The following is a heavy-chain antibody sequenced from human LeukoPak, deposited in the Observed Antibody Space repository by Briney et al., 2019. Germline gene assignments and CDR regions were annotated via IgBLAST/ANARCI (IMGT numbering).Heavy chain of an antibody. Sequence: GGSLRLSCAASGLTFSDYYMTWIRQAPGKGLEWVSYISSSGTTIYYADSVKGRFTISRDNAKNSLYLQMNSLRAEDTAVYSCARHYYGSGSYEDYWGQGTLVTVSS. CDR1: GLTFSDYY. J-gene: IGHJ4*02. V-gene: IGHV3-11*04. D-gene: IGHD3-10*01. CDR3: ARHYYGSGSYEDY. CDR2: ISSSGTTI.